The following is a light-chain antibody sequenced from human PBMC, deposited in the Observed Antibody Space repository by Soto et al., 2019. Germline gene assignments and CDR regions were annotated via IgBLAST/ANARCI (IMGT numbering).Light chain of an antibody. Sequence: EIVLTQSPGTLSLSPGERATLSCRASQSVSSSYLAWYQQKPGQAPRLLIYGASSRTTGIPDRFRGSRSGTDFTLTISRLEPEDFAVYYCEQYGSSPSGTFGGGTKVEIK. CDR3: EQYGSSPSGT. V-gene: IGKV3-20*01. CDR2: GAS. CDR1: QSVSSSY. J-gene: IGKJ4*01.